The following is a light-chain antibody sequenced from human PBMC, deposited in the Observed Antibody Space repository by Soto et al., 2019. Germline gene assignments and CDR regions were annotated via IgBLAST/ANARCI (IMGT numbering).Light chain of an antibody. Sequence: EIGLTQSPGSLSLSPGERATLSCRASQSVDSSFFAWYQQKPGQAPRLLIYGASNRATGIPDRFSGSGSGTEFPLTISRLEPEDFAVYSCQQYVSAVTFGQGTKVEIK. V-gene: IGKV3-20*01. CDR1: QSVDSSF. CDR2: GAS. J-gene: IGKJ1*01. CDR3: QQYVSAVT.